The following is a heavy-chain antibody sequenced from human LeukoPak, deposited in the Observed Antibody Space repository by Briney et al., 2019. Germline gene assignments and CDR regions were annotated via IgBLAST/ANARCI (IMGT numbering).Heavy chain of an antibody. CDR3: ARQALTPRYFDWFALGYFDY. Sequence: SETLSLTCTVSGGSISSYYWSWIRQPPGKGLEWIGYIYYSGSTNYNPSLKSRVTISVDTSKNQFSLKLSSVTAADTAVYYWARQALTPRYFDWFALGYFDYWGQGTLVTVS. CDR2: IYYSGST. D-gene: IGHD3-9*01. CDR1: GGSISSYY. J-gene: IGHJ4*02. V-gene: IGHV4-59*08.